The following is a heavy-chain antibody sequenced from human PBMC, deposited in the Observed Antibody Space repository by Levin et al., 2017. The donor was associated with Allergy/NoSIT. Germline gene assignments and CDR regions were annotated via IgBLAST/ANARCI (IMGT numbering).Heavy chain of an antibody. CDR1: GFTFSSYA. Sequence: GGSLRLSCAASGFTFSSYAMHWVRQAPGKGLEWVAVISYDGSNKYYADSVKGRFTISRDNSKNTLYLQMNSLRAEDTAVYYCARGGIAAAGRKEGRFDPWGQGTLVTVSS. D-gene: IGHD6-13*01. CDR2: ISYDGSNK. CDR3: ARGGIAAAGRKEGRFDP. J-gene: IGHJ5*02. V-gene: IGHV3-30-3*01.